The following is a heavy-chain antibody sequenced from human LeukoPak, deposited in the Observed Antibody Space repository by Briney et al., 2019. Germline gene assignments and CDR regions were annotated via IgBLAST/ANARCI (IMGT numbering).Heavy chain of an antibody. Sequence: SETLSLTCAVSGGSFSGYYWSWIRQPPGKGLEWVGEINNSGSTNYNPSLTGRVTISVDTSKTQFSLKLSSVTAADTAVYYCARGRARGPGWLQSGLDIWGQGTMVTVSS. CDR3: ARGRARGPGWLQSGLDI. CDR1: GGSFSGYY. J-gene: IGHJ3*02. D-gene: IGHD5-24*01. CDR2: INNSGST. V-gene: IGHV4-34*01.